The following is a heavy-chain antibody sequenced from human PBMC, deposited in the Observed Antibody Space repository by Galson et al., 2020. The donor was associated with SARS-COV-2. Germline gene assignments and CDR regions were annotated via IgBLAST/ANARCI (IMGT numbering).Heavy chain of an antibody. CDR3: ARMSECSGGSCSMNAFDI. V-gene: IGHV1-2*02. J-gene: IGHJ3*02. D-gene: IGHD2-15*01. CDR2: LNPNSGGT. Sequence: ASVKVSCKASGYTFTGYYMHWVRQAPGQGLEWMGWLNPNSGGTNYAQKFQGRVTMTRDTSISTAYMELSRLGSDDTAVYYCARMSECSGGSCSMNAFDIWGQGTMVTVSS. CDR1: GYTFTGYY.